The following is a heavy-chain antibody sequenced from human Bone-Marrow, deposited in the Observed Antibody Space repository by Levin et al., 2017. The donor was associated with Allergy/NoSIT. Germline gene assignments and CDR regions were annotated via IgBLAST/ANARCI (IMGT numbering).Heavy chain of an antibody. CDR1: GDSIGTYY. V-gene: IGHV4-59*01. CDR3: ARVHLGRPYFFYYMDR. J-gene: IGHJ6*03. Sequence: SETLSLTCTVSGDSIGTYYWGWIRQPPGRGLEWVGHVHYTGSPKYNPSLEGRVTISRDTSKNRISLRLTSVTAADTAVYFCARVHLGRPYFFYYMDRWGKGTAVIVS. CDR2: VHYTGSP. D-gene: IGHD3-3*01.